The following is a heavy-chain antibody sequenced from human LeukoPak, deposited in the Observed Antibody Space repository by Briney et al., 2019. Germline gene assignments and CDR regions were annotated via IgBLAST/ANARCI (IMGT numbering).Heavy chain of an antibody. D-gene: IGHD1-26*01. V-gene: IGHV4-39*01. J-gene: IGHJ5*02. CDR3: ARQGIVGLINNCFDP. CDR2: IYYSGST. Sequence: SETLSLTCTVSGGSISSSSYYWGWIRQPPGKGLEWIGSIYYSGSTYYNPSLRGRVTIFVDSSKSQFSLKLTSVTAADTAVYYCARQGIVGLINNCFDPWGQGTLVTVSS. CDR1: GGSISSSSYY.